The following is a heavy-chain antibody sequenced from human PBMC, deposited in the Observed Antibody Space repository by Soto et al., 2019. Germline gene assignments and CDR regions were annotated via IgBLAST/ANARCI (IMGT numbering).Heavy chain of an antibody. Sequence: ASVKVSCKASGYTFTSYDINWVRQAPGQGLEWMGWISAYNGNTNYAQKLQGRVTMTTDTSTSTAYMELRSLRSDDTAVYYCARGENVLRYFDWLSYFDYWGQGTLVTVSS. CDR3: ARGENVLRYFDWLSYFDY. J-gene: IGHJ4*02. D-gene: IGHD3-9*01. CDR2: ISAYNGNT. V-gene: IGHV1-18*01. CDR1: GYTFTSYD.